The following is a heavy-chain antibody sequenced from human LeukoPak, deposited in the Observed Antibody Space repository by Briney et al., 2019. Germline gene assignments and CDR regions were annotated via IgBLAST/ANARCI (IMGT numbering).Heavy chain of an antibody. D-gene: IGHD6-13*01. Sequence: SETLSLTCTVSGGSINNYYWSWIRQPPGKGLEWIGYIYYSGGTNYNPSLKSRVTISVDTSKNQFSLKLSSVTAADTAVYYCAREKQQLGYDAFDIWGQGTMVTVSS. CDR3: AREKQQLGYDAFDI. J-gene: IGHJ3*02. V-gene: IGHV4-59*01. CDR1: GGSINNYY. CDR2: IYYSGGT.